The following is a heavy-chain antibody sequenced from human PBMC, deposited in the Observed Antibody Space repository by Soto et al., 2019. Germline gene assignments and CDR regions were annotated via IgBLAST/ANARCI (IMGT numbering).Heavy chain of an antibody. Sequence: EVHLLESGGDLVRPGGSLRLSCVASGFSFYLYTMSWVRQAPGKGLEWVAGIYGDSAARTFYADSVKGRFTISRDDSRSTVYLQMNSLRADDTAVYYCAKDKQPDGIWDIDWWGPGTRVIDS. CDR3: AKDKQPDGIWDIDW. V-gene: IGHV3-23*01. J-gene: IGHJ4*02. CDR1: GFSFYLYT. CDR2: IYGDSAART. D-gene: IGHD6-13*01.